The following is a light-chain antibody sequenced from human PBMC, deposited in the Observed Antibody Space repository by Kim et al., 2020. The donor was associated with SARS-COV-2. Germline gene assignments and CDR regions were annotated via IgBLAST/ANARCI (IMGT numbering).Light chain of an antibody. J-gene: IGLJ3*02. CDR2: RNN. Sequence: GQRFTSSCSGTSSKIVSKYVFWYQQLPGTAPKLLIYRNNQRPSGVADRFAGSKSGTSASLAISGLRSEDEADYYCAAWDDSLSGWVFGGGTQLTVL. CDR1: SSKIVSKY. CDR3: AAWDDSLSGWV. V-gene: IGLV1-47*01.